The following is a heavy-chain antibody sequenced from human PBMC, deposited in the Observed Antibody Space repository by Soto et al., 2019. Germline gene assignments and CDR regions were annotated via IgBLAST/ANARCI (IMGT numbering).Heavy chain of an antibody. J-gene: IGHJ6*02. CDR2: INAGNGNT. D-gene: IGHD3-9*01. CDR1: GYTFTSYA. CDR3: ARDAAVLRYFHWFPHTDGMDV. Sequence: QVQLVQSGAEVKKPGASVKVSCKASGYTFTSYAMHWVGQAPGQRLEWMGWINAGNGNTKYSQKFQGRVTITRDTSASTAYMELSSLRSEDTAVYYCARDAAVLRYFHWFPHTDGMDVWGQGTTVTVSS. V-gene: IGHV1-3*01.